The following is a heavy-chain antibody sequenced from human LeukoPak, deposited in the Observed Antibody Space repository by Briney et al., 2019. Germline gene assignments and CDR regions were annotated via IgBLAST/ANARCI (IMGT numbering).Heavy chain of an antibody. J-gene: IGHJ4*02. CDR3: AARGTSVDY. Sequence: SETLSLTCAVYGGSFSGYYWSWLRQPPGKGLEWIGEINHSGSTNYNPSLKSRVTMSVDTSKNKFSLNLSSVTAADTAVYYCAARGTSVDYWGQGTLVTVSS. CDR2: INHSGST. D-gene: IGHD3-16*01. CDR1: GGSFSGYY. V-gene: IGHV4-34*01.